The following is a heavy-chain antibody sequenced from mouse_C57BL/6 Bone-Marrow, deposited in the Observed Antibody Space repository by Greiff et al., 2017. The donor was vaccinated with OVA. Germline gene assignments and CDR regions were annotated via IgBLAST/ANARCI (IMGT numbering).Heavy chain of an antibody. CDR2: ISGGGGNT. V-gene: IGHV5-9*01. Sequence: EVQLQESGGGLVKPGGSLKLSCAASGFTFSSYTMSWVRQTPEKRLEWVATISGGGGNTYYPDSVKGRFTISRDNAKNTLYLQMSSLRSEDTALYYCASHYYSNSYWYFDVWGTGTTVTVSS. J-gene: IGHJ1*03. CDR1: GFTFSSYT. D-gene: IGHD2-5*01. CDR3: ASHYYSNSYWYFDV.